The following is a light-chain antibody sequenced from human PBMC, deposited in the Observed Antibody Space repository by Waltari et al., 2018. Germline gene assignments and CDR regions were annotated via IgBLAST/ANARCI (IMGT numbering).Light chain of an antibody. CDR1: QSVFYSSNNKNY. CDR3: QQYYSPLTWT. J-gene: IGKJ1*01. CDR2: WAS. V-gene: IGKV4-1*01. Sequence: DIVMTQSPDSLAVSLGERATINCKSSQSVFYSSNNKNYLAWYQQQPGHPPKLLIYWASTRQSGVPDRFSGSGSGTDFTLTINSLQAEDVAIYYCQQYYSPLTWTFGQGTKVEIK.